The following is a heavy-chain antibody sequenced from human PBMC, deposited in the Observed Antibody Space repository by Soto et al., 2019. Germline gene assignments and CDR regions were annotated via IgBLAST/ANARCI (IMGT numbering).Heavy chain of an antibody. CDR2: IKEEGSEK. V-gene: IGHV3-7*01. Sequence: GGSLRLSCAASGFTFSTSWMSWVRQAPGKGLEWVANIKEEGSEKYYVDSVKGRFTISRDHAKNSLYLQMNSLGADDTAVYYCARADYYGDPGSYWGQGTLVTVSS. D-gene: IGHD3-10*01. J-gene: IGHJ4*02. CDR3: ARADYYGDPGSY. CDR1: GFTFSTSW.